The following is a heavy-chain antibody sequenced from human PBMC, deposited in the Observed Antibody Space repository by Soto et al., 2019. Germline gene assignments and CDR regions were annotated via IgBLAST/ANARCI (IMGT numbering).Heavy chain of an antibody. Sequence: EVKLVESGGGLVQPGGSLRLSCAASGFTFSNYWMYWVRQAPGKGLVWVSRINSAGSVSSYADSVKGRLTISRDNVKNSLYLQMNSLRVEDTAVYYCARGDCVGGTCYSLAGSFYYYMDVWGKGTTVTVFS. CDR1: GFTFSNYW. J-gene: IGHJ6*03. CDR3: ARGDCVGGTCYSLAGSFYYYMDV. V-gene: IGHV3-74*01. CDR2: INSAGSVS. D-gene: IGHD2-15*01.